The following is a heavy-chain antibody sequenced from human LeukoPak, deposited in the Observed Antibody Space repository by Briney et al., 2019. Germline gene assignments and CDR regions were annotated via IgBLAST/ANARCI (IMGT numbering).Heavy chain of an antibody. V-gene: IGHV3-23*01. J-gene: IGHJ4*02. D-gene: IGHD6-6*01. Sequence: PGGSLRLSCAASGFTFSSQAMSWVRQAPGKGLEWVSAISGSGGSTYYADSVKGRFTISRDNSKNTLYLQMNSLRAEDTAVYYCAKDMEGAARRCYFDYWGQGTLVTVSS. CDR3: AKDMEGAARRCYFDY. CDR1: GFTFSSQA. CDR2: ISGSGGST.